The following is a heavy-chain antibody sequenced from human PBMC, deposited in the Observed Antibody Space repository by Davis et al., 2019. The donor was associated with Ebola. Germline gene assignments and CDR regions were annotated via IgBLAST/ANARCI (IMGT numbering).Heavy chain of an antibody. D-gene: IGHD6-13*01. CDR2: INHSGST. CDR1: GGSFSGYY. V-gene: IGHV4-34*01. J-gene: IGHJ4*02. Sequence: SETLSLTCAVYGGSFSGYYWSWIRQPPGKGLEWIGEINHSGSTNYNPSLKSRATISVDTSKNQFSLKLSSVTAADTAVYYCARGVGYTLFDYWGQGTLVTVSS. CDR3: ARGVGYTLFDY.